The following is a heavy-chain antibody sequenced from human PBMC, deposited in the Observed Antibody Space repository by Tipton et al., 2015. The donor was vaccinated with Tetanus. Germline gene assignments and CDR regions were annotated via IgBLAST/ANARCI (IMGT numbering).Heavy chain of an antibody. CDR2: ISSSGST. V-gene: IGHV4-61*03. D-gene: IGHD3-3*01. CDR3: ARANFDFPKKGPFDS. J-gene: IGHJ4*02. CDR1: GGSLRSGDHY. Sequence: TLSLTCTVSGGSLRSGDHYWSWIRQPPGKGLEWLAYISSSGSTNSDYSLKSRITISRDTSKNHLSLNLASVTPADTAVYFCARANFDFPKKGPFDSWGQGIPVIVSA.